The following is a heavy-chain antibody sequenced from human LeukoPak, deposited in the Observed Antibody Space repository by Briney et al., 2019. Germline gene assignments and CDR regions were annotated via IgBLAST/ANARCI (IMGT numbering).Heavy chain of an antibody. CDR1: GDSISSYY. V-gene: IGHV4-59*01. Sequence: SETLSLTCSVSGDSISSYYWSWIRQPPGKGLEWIGYIYYSGSTNYNPSLKSRVTISVDTSKNQFSLKLSSVTAADTAVYYCARFATESGSYQTFDYWGQGTLVTVSS. J-gene: IGHJ4*02. D-gene: IGHD1-26*01. CDR2: IYYSGST. CDR3: ARFATESGSYQTFDY.